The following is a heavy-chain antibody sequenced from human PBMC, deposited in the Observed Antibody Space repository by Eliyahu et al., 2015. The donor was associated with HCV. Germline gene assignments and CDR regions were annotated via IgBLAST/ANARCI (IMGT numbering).Heavy chain of an antibody. CDR3: TRDFRTPRGWYGSPYAFDI. D-gene: IGHD6-19*01. V-gene: IGHV3-49*04. Sequence: EVQLVESGGGLVQPGRSLRLSCTXSGFXFGXXAXSWVRQAPGKGLEXXGFIRSKAYGGTTEYAASVKGRFTISRDDSKSIAYLQMNSLKTEDTAVYYCTRDFRTPRGWYGSPYAFDIWGQGTMVTVSS. J-gene: IGHJ3*02. CDR1: GFXFGXXA. CDR2: IRSKAYGGTT.